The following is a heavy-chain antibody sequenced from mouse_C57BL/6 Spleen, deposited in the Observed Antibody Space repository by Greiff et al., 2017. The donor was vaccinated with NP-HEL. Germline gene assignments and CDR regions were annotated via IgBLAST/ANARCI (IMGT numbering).Heavy chain of an antibody. Sequence: VQLQQSGAELVRPGTSVKVSCKASGYAFTNYLIEWVKQRPGQGLEWIGVINPGSGGTNYNEKFKGKATLTADKSSSTAYMQLSSLTSEDSAVYVCARSSYYGSTFDYWGQGTTLTVSS. CDR3: ARSSYYGSTFDY. CDR2: INPGSGGT. J-gene: IGHJ2*01. V-gene: IGHV1-54*01. D-gene: IGHD1-1*01. CDR1: GYAFTNYL.